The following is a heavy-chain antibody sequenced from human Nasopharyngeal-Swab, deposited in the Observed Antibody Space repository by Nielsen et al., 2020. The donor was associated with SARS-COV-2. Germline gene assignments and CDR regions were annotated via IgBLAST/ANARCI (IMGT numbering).Heavy chain of an antibody. CDR3: ARRQSSDYPLDY. V-gene: IGHV1-46*01. CDR1: GYSGTKNY. D-gene: IGHD3-22*01. J-gene: IGHJ4*02. CDR2: NYAEGGSP. Sequence: SGKASGKASGYSGTKNYIHWERQDPGQGLEWMGANYAEGGSPDYAQKFQGRVTMTRDRSTSTVYMDLSSLRSEDTAVYYCARRQSSDYPLDYWGQGTLVTVSS.